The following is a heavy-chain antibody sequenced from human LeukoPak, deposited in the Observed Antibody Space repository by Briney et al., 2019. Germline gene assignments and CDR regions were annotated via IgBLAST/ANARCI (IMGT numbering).Heavy chain of an antibody. CDR2: INHSGST. J-gene: IGHJ3*02. Sequence: PSETLSLTCAVYGGSFSGYYWSWIRQPPGKGLXXXXEINHSGSTNYNPSLKSRVTISVDTSKNQFSLKLSSVTAADTAVYYCAPYGIATAGNEAFDIWGRGTMVTVSS. CDR1: GGSFSGYY. V-gene: IGHV4-34*01. CDR3: APYGIATAGNEAFDI. D-gene: IGHD6-13*01.